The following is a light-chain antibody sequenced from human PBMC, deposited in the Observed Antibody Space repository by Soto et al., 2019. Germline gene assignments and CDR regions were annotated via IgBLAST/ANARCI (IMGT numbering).Light chain of an antibody. J-gene: IGLJ1*01. V-gene: IGLV2-14*01. CDR1: SGDVGGYDY. CDR2: DVT. Sequence: QSVLTQPASVSGSPGRSITISCTGTSGDVGGYDYVSWYQQHPGKAPKLMIYDVTNRPSGVSNRFSGSKSGNTASLTISGLQAEDEADYYCTSYASINTYVFGTGTKVTVL. CDR3: TSYASINTYV.